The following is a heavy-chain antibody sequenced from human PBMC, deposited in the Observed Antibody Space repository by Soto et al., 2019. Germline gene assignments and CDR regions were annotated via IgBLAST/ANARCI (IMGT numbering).Heavy chain of an antibody. V-gene: IGHV1-18*04. CDR2: ISAYNGNT. CDR3: ARVITGTGGPYYYYMDV. D-gene: IGHD1-20*01. Sequence: ASVKVSCKASGYTFTSYYINWVRQAPGQGLEWMGMISAYNGNTNYAQKNQGRVTMTTDTSTSTAYMELRSLRSDDTAVYYCARVITGTGGPYYYYMDVWGKGTTVTVSS. J-gene: IGHJ6*03. CDR1: GYTFTSYY.